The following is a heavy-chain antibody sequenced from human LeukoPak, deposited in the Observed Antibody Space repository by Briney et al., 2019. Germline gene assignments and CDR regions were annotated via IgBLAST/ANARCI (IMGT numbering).Heavy chain of an antibody. Sequence: PGGSLRLSCAASGFTFSSYAMSWVRQAPGKGLEWVSDITSSGDSTYYADSVKGRFTISSDNPKNTLYLQMNSLRAEDTAIYYCVKEYFGFAFDDWGQGTVVTVSS. D-gene: IGHD3-9*01. CDR2: ITSSGDST. V-gene: IGHV3-23*01. CDR3: VKEYFGFAFDD. J-gene: IGHJ4*02. CDR1: GFTFSSYA.